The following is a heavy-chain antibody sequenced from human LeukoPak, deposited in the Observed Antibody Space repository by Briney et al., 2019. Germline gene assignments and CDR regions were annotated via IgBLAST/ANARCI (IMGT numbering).Heavy chain of an antibody. CDR1: GGSIISGTHY. CDR2: VYNRGTT. CDR3: ARSPGFVDTASGEWFDP. J-gene: IGHJ5*02. V-gene: IGHV4-61*01. Sequence: SQTLSLTCTVSGGSIISGTHYWSWIRQHPGKGLEWIGYVYNRGTTVCNPSLKSRVTISVDTSRSQFSLNLRSVTSADTAVYYCARSPGFVDTASGEWFDPWGQGVLVTVSS. D-gene: IGHD5-18*01.